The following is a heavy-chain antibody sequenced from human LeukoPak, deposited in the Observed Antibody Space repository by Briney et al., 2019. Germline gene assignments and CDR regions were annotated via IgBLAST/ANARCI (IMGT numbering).Heavy chain of an antibody. D-gene: IGHD2-2*01. V-gene: IGHV3-30*04. J-gene: IGHJ4*02. CDR2: ISYDGSNK. CDR1: GFTFSSYA. CDR3: AIPNVHQLLTH. Sequence: PGGSLRLSCAASGFTFSSYAMHWVRQAPGRGLEWVAVISYDGSNKYYADSVKGRFTISRDNAKNSLYLQMNSLRAEDTAVYYCAIPNVHQLLTHWGQGTLVTVSS.